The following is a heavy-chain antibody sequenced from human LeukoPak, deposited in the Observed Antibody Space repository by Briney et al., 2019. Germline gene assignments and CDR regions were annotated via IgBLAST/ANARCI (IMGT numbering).Heavy chain of an antibody. Sequence: GGSLRLSCAASGFTFSSYAMSWVRQAPGKGLEWVSAISGSGGSTYYADSVKGRFTISRDNSKNTLYLQMNSLRAEDTAVYYCAKEGLRFLEWLLYYFDYWGQGTLVTVSS. D-gene: IGHD3-3*01. J-gene: IGHJ4*02. V-gene: IGHV3-23*01. CDR1: GFTFSSYA. CDR2: ISGSGGST. CDR3: AKEGLRFLEWLLYYFDY.